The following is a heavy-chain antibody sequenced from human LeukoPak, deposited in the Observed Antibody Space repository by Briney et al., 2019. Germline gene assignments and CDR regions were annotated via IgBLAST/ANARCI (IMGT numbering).Heavy chain of an antibody. CDR1: GFTFTSSA. D-gene: IGHD5-18*01. CDR3: AAWVGYSYGRGSFDY. Sequence: SVKVSCKASGFTFTSSAMQWVRQARGQRLEWIGWIVVGSGNTNYAQKFQERVTITRDMSTSTAYMELSSLRSEDTAVYYCAAWVGYSYGRGSFDYWGQGTLVTVSS. V-gene: IGHV1-58*02. J-gene: IGHJ4*02. CDR2: IVVGSGNT.